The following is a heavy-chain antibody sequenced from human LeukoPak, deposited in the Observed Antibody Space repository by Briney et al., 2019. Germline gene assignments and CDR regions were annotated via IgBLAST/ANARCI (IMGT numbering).Heavy chain of an antibody. CDR2: ISAYNGNT. D-gene: IGHD3-22*01. V-gene: IGHV1-18*01. CDR1: GYTFTSYG. CDR3: ARDPYDSSGYLFDS. Sequence: GASVNVSCKSSGYTFTSYGISWVRRAPGQGLEWMGWISAYNGNTNYAQKLQGRVTMTTDTSTSTAYMELRSLRSEDTAVYYCARDPYDSSGYLFDSGGKGTLVTVSS. J-gene: IGHJ5*01.